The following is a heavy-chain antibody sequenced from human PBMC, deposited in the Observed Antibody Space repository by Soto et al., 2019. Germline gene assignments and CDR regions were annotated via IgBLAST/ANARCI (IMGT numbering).Heavy chain of an antibody. V-gene: IGHV3-21*01. CDR1: GFTFSSYS. CDR2: ISSSSSYI. Sequence: GGSLRLPCAASGFTFSSYSMNWVRQAPGKGLEWVSSISSSSSYIYYADSVKGRFTISRDNAKNSLYLQINSLRAEDTAVYYCARTPCIAVAGLLYYYYGMGVWGQGTTVTVSS. D-gene: IGHD6-19*01. J-gene: IGHJ6*01. CDR3: ARTPCIAVAGLLYYYYGMGV.